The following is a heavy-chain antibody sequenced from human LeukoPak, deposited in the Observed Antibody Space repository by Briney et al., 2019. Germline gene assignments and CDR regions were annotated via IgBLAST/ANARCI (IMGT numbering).Heavy chain of an antibody. J-gene: IGHJ4*02. D-gene: IGHD3-16*01. V-gene: IGHV3-48*04. CDR1: GFTFSGHN. Sequence: GGSLRLSCAASGFTFSGHNMNWVRQAPGKGLEWISFVSISSGTIYYADSVNGRFRISRDNAKSSLDLEMNSLRAEGTAVYYCARAMSTFGGVRNYFDSWGQGTLVTVSS. CDR2: VSISSGTI. CDR3: ARAMSTFGGVRNYFDS.